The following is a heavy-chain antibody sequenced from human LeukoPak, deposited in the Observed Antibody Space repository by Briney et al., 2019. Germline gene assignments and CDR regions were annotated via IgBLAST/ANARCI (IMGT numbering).Heavy chain of an antibody. CDR3: ASSGYSSSWYTGGGSAFDI. V-gene: IGHV1-69*04. CDR1: GGTFSSYA. D-gene: IGHD6-13*01. J-gene: IGHJ3*02. CDR2: IIPILGIA. Sequence: SVKVSCKASGGTFSSYAISWVRQAPGQGLEWMGRIIPILGIANYAQKFQGRVTITADKSTSTAYMELSSLRSEDTAVYYCASSGYSSSWYTGGGSAFDIWGQGTMVTVSS.